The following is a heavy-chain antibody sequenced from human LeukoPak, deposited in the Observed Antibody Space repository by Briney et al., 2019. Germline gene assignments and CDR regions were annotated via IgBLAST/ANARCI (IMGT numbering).Heavy chain of an antibody. D-gene: IGHD2-15*01. CDR1: GGTFSSYA. CDR3: ASRYCSGGSWANWFDP. J-gene: IGHJ5*02. Sequence: GASVKVSCKASGGTFSSYAISWVRQAPGQGLEWMGGIIPIFGTANYAQKFQGRVTITADESTSTAYMELSSLRSEDTAVYYCASRYCSGGSWANWFDPWGQGTLVTVSS. CDR2: IIPIFGTA. V-gene: IGHV1-69*13.